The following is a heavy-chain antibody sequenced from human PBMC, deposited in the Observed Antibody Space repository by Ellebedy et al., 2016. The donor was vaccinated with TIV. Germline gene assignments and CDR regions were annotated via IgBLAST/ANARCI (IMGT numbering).Heavy chain of an antibody. CDR1: GFTSSRHW. CDR3: STLSDTGY. Sequence: PGGSLRLSCAASGFTSSRHWMHWIRQAPGKGLVWLSRINGDGGFTSHADFVKGRFTISRDNAKNTLYLQMNSLKAEDTAMYHCSTLSDTGYWGHGTLVTVSS. V-gene: IGHV3-74*01. J-gene: IGHJ4*01. CDR2: INGDGGFT. D-gene: IGHD2-21*02.